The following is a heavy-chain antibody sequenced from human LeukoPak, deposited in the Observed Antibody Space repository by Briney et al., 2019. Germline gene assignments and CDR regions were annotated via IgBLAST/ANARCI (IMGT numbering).Heavy chain of an antibody. D-gene: IGHD2-2*01. J-gene: IGHJ2*01. V-gene: IGHV4-39*01. CDR3: ARAYHNWYFDL. CDR2: IYYSGST. Sequence: SETLSLTCTVSGGSISSSSYYWGWIRQPPGKGLEWIGSIYYSGSTYYNPSLKSRVTISVDTSKNQFSLKLSSVTAADTAVYYCARAYHNWYFDLWGRGTLVTVSS. CDR1: GGSISSSSYY.